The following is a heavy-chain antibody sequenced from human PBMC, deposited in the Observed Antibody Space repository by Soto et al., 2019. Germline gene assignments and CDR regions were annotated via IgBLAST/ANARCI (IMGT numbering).Heavy chain of an antibody. CDR1: GYTFTSYD. V-gene: IGHV1-8*01. CDR3: ARGYCSGGSCYHVFDH. CDR2: MNPNSGNT. Sequence: ASVKVSCKASGYTFTSYDINWVRQATGQGLEWMGWMNPNSGNTGYAQKFQGRVTMTRNTSISTAYMELSSLRSEDTAVYYCARGYCSGGSCYHVFDHWGQGTLVTVSS. D-gene: IGHD2-15*01. J-gene: IGHJ4*02.